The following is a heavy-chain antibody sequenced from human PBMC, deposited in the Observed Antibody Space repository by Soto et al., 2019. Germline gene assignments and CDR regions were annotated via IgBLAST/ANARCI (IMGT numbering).Heavy chain of an antibody. D-gene: IGHD3-10*01. J-gene: IGHJ4*02. CDR1: GFTFSSYE. V-gene: IGHV3-48*03. CDR2: ISSSGSTI. Sequence: GGSLRLSCAASGFTFSSYEMNWVRQAPGKGLEWVSYISSSGSTIYYADSVKGRFTISRDNAKNSLYLQMNSLRAEDTAVYYCARFPSGSYIPFDYWGQGTPVTVSS. CDR3: ARFPSGSYIPFDY.